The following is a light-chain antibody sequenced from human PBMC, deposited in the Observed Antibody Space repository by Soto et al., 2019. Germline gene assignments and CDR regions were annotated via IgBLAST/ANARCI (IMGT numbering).Light chain of an antibody. CDR1: QSIRHY. V-gene: IGKV1-5*01. J-gene: IGKJ1*01. CDR2: GAS. CDR3: QHHNSYSQT. Sequence: DIQMTQSPPTLSASVGDRVTITCRASQSIRHYLAWYQQMPGKAPKLLIYGASTLQSGVPSRFSGSGSGTEFNLTISSLQPDDFGTYFCQHHNSYSQTFGQGTKVEIK.